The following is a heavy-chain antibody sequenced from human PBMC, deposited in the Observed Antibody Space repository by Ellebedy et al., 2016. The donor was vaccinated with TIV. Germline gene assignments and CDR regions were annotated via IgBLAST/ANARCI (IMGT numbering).Heavy chain of an antibody. Sequence: GESLKISCVVSGFSFRSYWMSWVRQAPGKGLEWVANMNQDGSQKYYVDSVKGRFTISRDNAKNSLYLLMNSLSAEDTGVYYCATDGSYGDYRSPTHAFEFWGQGTMVTVSS. V-gene: IGHV3-7*01. CDR2: MNQDGSQK. D-gene: IGHD4-17*01. J-gene: IGHJ3*01. CDR3: ATDGSYGDYRSPTHAFEF. CDR1: GFSFRSYW.